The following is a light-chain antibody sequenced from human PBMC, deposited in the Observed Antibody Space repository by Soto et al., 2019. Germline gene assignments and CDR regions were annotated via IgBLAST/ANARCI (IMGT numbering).Light chain of an antibody. J-gene: IGKJ4*01. V-gene: IGKV3D-20*01. CDR2: DTS. CDR1: QRVRGGF. CDR3: QQYGNSPLT. Sequence: DIVLPQSPATLSLSPGARAPLYGRASQRVRGGFLAWYQQKPGLAPRLILYDTSFRATGIPDRFSGSGSGTDFTLTISGLEPEDFAVYYCQQYGNSPLTVGGGTKVDIK.